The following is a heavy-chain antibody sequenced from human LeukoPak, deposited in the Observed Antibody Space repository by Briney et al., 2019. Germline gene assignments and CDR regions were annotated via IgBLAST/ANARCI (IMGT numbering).Heavy chain of an antibody. CDR2: IYYSGST. J-gene: IGHJ4*02. Sequence: SETLSLTCTVSGGSISSSSYHWGWIRQPPGKGLEWIGSIYYSGSTYYNPSLKSRVTISVDTSKNQFSLNLSSVTAADTAVYYCAAEVGDYVDYWGQGTLVTVSS. V-gene: IGHV4-39*07. CDR1: GGSISSSSYH. CDR3: AAEVGDYVDY. D-gene: IGHD1-26*01.